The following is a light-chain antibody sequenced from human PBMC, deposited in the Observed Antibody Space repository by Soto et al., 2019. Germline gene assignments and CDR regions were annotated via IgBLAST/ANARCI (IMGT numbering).Light chain of an antibody. J-gene: IGKJ4*01. CDR3: QQYNVWPLT. CDR2: GTS. CDR1: HSVGAN. Sequence: EIVMTQSPATLSVSPGERATLSCRASHSVGANLAWYQQKPGQAPRLLIYGTSTRATGIPVRFSGSGSGTEFTVTISSLQAEDFAVYYCQQYNVWPLTFGGGTKVDIK. V-gene: IGKV3-15*01.